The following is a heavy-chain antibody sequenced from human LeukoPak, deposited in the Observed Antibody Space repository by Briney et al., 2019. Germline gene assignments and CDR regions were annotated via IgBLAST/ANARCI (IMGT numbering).Heavy chain of an antibody. Sequence: GGSLRLSCAASGFTFSSYGMHWVRQAPGKGLEWVAVIWYDGSNKYYADSVKGRFTISRDNSKNTLYLQMNSLRAEDTAVYYCARGRNYCGSGSYRGWFDPWGQGTLVTVSS. V-gene: IGHV3-33*01. CDR1: GFTFSSYG. CDR3: ARGRNYCGSGSYRGWFDP. CDR2: IWYDGSNK. D-gene: IGHD3-10*01. J-gene: IGHJ5*02.